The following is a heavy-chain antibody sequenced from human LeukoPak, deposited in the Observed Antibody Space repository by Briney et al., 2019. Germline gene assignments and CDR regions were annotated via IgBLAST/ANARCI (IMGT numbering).Heavy chain of an antibody. Sequence: SETLSLTCTVSGGSVSSSYWSWIRQPPGKGLEWIGHIYYSGTTSGNTNYNPSLKSRVTIAIDTSKNQFSLQVRSVTAADTTVYYCARGSGRYYYYGVDVWGQGTTVAVSS. J-gene: IGHJ6*02. V-gene: IGHV4-59*02. CDR3: ARGSGRYYYYGVDV. CDR1: GGSVSSSY. D-gene: IGHD7-27*01. CDR2: IYYSGTTSGNT.